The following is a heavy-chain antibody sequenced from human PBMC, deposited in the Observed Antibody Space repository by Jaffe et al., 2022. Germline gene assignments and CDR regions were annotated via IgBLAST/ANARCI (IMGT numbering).Heavy chain of an antibody. V-gene: IGHV4-61*02. J-gene: IGHJ4*02. CDR2: IYTSGST. Sequence: QVQLQESGPGLVKPSQTLSLTCTVSGGSISSGSYYWSWIRQPAGKGLEWIGRIYTSGSTSYNPSLRSRVTLSVDTSKNQFSLNLSSVTAADTAVYYCATRDYGYPWYFEYWGQGALVTVSS. CDR3: ATRDYGYPWYFEY. CDR1: GGSISSGSYY. D-gene: IGHD5-18*01.